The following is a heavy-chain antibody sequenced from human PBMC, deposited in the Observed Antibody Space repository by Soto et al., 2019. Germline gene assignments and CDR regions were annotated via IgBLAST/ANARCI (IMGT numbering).Heavy chain of an antibody. V-gene: IGHV3-33*01. CDR2: IWYDGSNK. J-gene: IGHJ6*02. CDR3: ARTSYAMDHYYYGMDV. D-gene: IGHD2-2*01. CDR1: GFTFSSYG. Sequence: GGSLRLSCAASGFTFSSYGMHWVRQAPGNWLVLVAVIWYDGSNKYYADSVKGRFTIPRDNSKNTLYLQMNSLRAEDTAVFYCARTSYAMDHYYYGMDVWGQGTTVTVSS.